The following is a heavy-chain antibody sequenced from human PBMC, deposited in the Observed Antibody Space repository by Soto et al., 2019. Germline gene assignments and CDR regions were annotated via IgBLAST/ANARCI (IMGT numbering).Heavy chain of an antibody. CDR1: GFTFSTYA. Sequence: QVHLVESGGGVVQPGRSLRLSCAASGFTFSTYAMHWVRQAPGKGLEWVATISDDGTNKYYADSVKGRFTISRDNSKDTLCLQMNGLRAEDTAVYYCPREGHGDWFDPWGQGTLVTVSS. J-gene: IGHJ5*02. D-gene: IGHD3-10*01. CDR3: PREGHGDWFDP. V-gene: IGHV3-30-3*01. CDR2: ISDDGTNK.